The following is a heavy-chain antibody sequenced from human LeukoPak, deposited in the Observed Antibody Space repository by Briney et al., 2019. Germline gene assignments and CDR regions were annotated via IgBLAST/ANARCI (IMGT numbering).Heavy chain of an antibody. CDR3: ARDLSGSGYDPEDAFDI. V-gene: IGHV3-33*01. Sequence: GSLRLSCAASGFTFSSYGMHWVRQAPGKGLEWVAVIWYDGSNKYYADSVKGRFTISRDNSKNTLCLQMNSLRAEDTAVYYCARDLSGSGYDPEDAFDIWGQGTMVTVSS. D-gene: IGHD5-12*01. CDR1: GFTFSSYG. J-gene: IGHJ3*02. CDR2: IWYDGSNK.